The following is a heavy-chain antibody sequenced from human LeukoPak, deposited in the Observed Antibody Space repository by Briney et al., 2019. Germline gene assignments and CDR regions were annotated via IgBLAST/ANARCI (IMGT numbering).Heavy chain of an antibody. CDR1: GFTFSSYG. Sequence: GRSLRLSCAAPGFTFSSYGMHWVRQAPGKGLEWVAVISYDGSNKYYADSVKGRFTISRDNSKNTLYLQMNSLRAEDTAVYYCAKDRVPGYSYVSYWGQGTLVTVSS. CDR2: ISYDGSNK. J-gene: IGHJ4*02. V-gene: IGHV3-30*18. D-gene: IGHD5-18*01. CDR3: AKDRVPGYSYVSY.